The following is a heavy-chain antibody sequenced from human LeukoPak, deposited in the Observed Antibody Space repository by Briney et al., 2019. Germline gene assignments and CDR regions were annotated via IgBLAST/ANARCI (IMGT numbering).Heavy chain of an antibody. Sequence: ASVKVSCKASGDTFTGYYMHWVRQAPGQGLEWMGRINPNSGGTNYAQKFQGRVTMTRDTSISTAYMELSRLRSDDTAVYYCASPFGVVTAFDYWGQGTLVTVSS. CDR2: INPNSGGT. CDR3: ASPFGVVTAFDY. D-gene: IGHD3-3*01. J-gene: IGHJ4*02. V-gene: IGHV1-2*06. CDR1: GDTFTGYY.